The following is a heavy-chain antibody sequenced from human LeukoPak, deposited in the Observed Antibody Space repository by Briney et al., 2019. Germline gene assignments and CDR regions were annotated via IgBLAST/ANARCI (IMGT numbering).Heavy chain of an antibody. V-gene: IGHV4-61*02. J-gene: IGHJ6*03. CDR2: IYTSEST. Sequence: SETLSLTCSVSGGSISSSNYYWSWIRQPAGKGLEWIGRIYTSESTNYNPSLKSRVTISVDTSKNQFSLKLSSVTAADTAVYYCARGFGFRSYYYYYYMDVWGKGTTVTVSS. CDR1: GGSISSSNYY. CDR3: ARGFGFRSYYYYYYMDV. D-gene: IGHD3-10*01.